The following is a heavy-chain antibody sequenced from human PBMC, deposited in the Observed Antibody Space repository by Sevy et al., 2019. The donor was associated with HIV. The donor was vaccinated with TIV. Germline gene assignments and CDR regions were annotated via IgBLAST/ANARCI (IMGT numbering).Heavy chain of an antibody. CDR1: GFTFTNAW. J-gene: IGHJ6*02. CDR3: AGDHDYYYGMNV. CDR2: IKSKGGGGTI. V-gene: IGHV3-15*07. Sequence: GGSLRLSCAASGFTFTNAWMNWVRQAPGKGLEWVGRIKSKGGGGTIDYAAPVKGRFSISRDDSKNTLYLQMNSLKIEDTDLYYCAGDHDYYYGMNVWGQGTTVTVSS. D-gene: IGHD3-10*01.